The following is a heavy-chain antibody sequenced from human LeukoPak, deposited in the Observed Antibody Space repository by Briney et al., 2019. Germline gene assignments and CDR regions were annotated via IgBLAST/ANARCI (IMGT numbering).Heavy chain of an antibody. CDR3: ARSHSSGWYNWFDP. CDR2: ICHSGST. V-gene: IGHV4-30-2*01. J-gene: IGHJ5*02. Sequence: SETLSLTCAVSGGSISSGGYSWSWIRQPPGKGLEWIGYICHSGSTYYNPSLKSRVTISVDRSKNQFSLKLSSVTAADTAVYYCARSHSSGWYNWFDPWGQGTLVTVSS. D-gene: IGHD6-19*01. CDR1: GGSISSGGYS.